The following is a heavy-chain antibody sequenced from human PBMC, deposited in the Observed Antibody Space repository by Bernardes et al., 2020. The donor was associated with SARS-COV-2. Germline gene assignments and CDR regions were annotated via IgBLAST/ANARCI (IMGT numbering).Heavy chain of an antibody. Sequence: GGSLRLSCVASGFIFSDYAMGWVRQAPGKGLEWVSVVAGYGGATYYAESVKGRFTTSRDDSTTVYLQMNSLRGDDTALYFCARGRYGAGQYYFDHWGKGTLVTVSS. CDR3: ARGRYGAGQYYFDH. J-gene: IGHJ4*02. CDR2: VAGYGGAT. V-gene: IGHV3-23*01. CDR1: GFIFSDYA. D-gene: IGHD3-10*01.